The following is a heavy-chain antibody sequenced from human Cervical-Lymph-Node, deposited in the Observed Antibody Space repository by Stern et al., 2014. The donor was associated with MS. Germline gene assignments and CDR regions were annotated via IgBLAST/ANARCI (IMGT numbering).Heavy chain of an antibody. CDR3: ARGARYSDSSGYYFYFDY. J-gene: IGHJ4*02. V-gene: IGHV4-31*03. CDR1: GGSINSGGYY. Sequence: VQLVQSGPGLVKPSQTLPLTCTVSGGSINSGGYYWSWLRQYPGKGLEWIGYLYYTGSAYYDPSLKSRLSMSIDTSKNQFSLNLNSVTAADTAVYYCARGARYSDSSGYYFYFDYWGQGTLVTVSS. D-gene: IGHD3-22*01. CDR2: LYYTGSA.